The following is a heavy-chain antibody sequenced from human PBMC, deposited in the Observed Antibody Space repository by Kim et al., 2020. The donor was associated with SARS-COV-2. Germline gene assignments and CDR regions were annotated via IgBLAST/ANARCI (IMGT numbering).Heavy chain of an antibody. CDR3: ARHLLYCGGGSCYSGDWFDP. CDR1: GYSFTSYW. Sequence: GESLKISCKGSGYSFTSYWISWVRQMPGKGLEWMGRIDPSDSYTNYSPSFQGHVTISADKSISTAYLQWSSLKASDTAMYYCARHLLYCGGGSCYSGDWFDPWGQGTLVTVSS. J-gene: IGHJ5*02. D-gene: IGHD2-15*01. CDR2: IDPSDSYT. V-gene: IGHV5-10-1*01.